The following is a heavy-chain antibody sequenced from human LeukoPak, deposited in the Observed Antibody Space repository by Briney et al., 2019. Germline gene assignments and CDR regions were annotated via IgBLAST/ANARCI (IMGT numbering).Heavy chain of an antibody. J-gene: IGHJ3*02. CDR2: IYPGDSDT. CDR3: ATGYYDILTGYYGDDAFDI. V-gene: IGHV5-51*01. CDR1: GYSFTSYW. D-gene: IGHD3-9*01. Sequence: GESLKISCKGSGYSFTSYWIGWVRQMPGKGLEWMGIIYPGDSDTRYSPSFQGQVTISADKSISTAYLQWSSLKASDTAMYYCATGYYDILTGYYGDDAFDIWGQGTMVTVSS.